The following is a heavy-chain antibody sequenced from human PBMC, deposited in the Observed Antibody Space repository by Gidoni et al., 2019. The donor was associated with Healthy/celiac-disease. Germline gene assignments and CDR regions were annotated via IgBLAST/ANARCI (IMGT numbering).Heavy chain of an antibody. CDR1: GYTFTSYY. J-gene: IGHJ4*02. CDR2: INPNAGST. Sequence: QVQLVPTGAEVKQPGASVKVSCKASGYTFTSYYMHWVRQAPGQGLEWMGIINPNAGSTTYAQKFQGRVTMTRDTSTSTVYMELRSLRSEDTAIYYCTREGISAPRYFDYWGQGTLVTVSA. V-gene: IGHV1-46*03. D-gene: IGHD1-20*01. CDR3: TREGISAPRYFDY.